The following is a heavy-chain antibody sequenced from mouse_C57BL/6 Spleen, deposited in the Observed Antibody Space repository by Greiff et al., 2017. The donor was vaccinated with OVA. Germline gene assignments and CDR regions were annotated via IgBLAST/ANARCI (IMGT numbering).Heavy chain of an antibody. CDR3: ARGTRDGYYFAY. J-gene: IGHJ3*01. CDR1: GYSITSGYY. D-gene: IGHD2-3*01. CDR2: ISYDGSN. V-gene: IGHV3-6*01. Sequence: EVQLQESGPGLVKPSQSLSLTCSVTGYSITSGYYWNWIRQFPGNKLEWMGYISYDGSNNYNPSLKNRISITRDTSKNQFFLKLNSVTTEDTATYYCARGTRDGYYFAYWGQGTLVTVSA.